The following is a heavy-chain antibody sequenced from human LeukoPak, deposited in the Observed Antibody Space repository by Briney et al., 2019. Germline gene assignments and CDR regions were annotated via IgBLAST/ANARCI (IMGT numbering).Heavy chain of an antibody. D-gene: IGHD6-6*01. CDR1: GFTFSSYA. CDR3: AKVEYSSNIPQH. V-gene: IGHV3-23*01. J-gene: IGHJ1*01. CDR2: ISGSGTFT. Sequence: GGSLRLSCAASGFTFSSYAMSWVRQAPGKGLEWVSGISGSGTFTYYADSVKGRFTISRDNSKNTLYLQMNSLRAEDTAVYYCAKVEYSSNIPQHWGQGTLVTVSS.